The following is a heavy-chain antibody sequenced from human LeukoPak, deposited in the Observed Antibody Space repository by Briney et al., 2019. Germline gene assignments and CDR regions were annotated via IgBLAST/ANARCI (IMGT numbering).Heavy chain of an antibody. CDR3: ARHSGLGLGELLGGFKAPPPL. CDR2: NYYSGST. CDR1: GGSISSSSYY. V-gene: IGHV4-39*01. D-gene: IGHD3-16*01. Sequence: LETLSLTCTVSGGSISSSSYYWGWIPPPPGEGLEWIGSNYYSGSTYYNPPLKSRVTISVDTSRNQCSLTLSSVPAADTAVYYCARHSGLGLGELLGGFKAPPPLGGQGTLVTVPS. J-gene: IGHJ4*02.